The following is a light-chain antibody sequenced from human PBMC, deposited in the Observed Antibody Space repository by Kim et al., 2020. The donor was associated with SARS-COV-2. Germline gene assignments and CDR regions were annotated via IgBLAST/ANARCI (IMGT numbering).Light chain of an antibody. CDR1: NIGSKS. Sequence: SYELTQPPSASVAPGKTARISCGGNNIGSKSVHWYQQKPGQAPVLVISYDSDRPSGIPERFSGSNSGNTATLTISRVEAGDEADYYCQLWDDNSYHLIFGGGTQLTVL. CDR2: YDS. J-gene: IGLJ2*01. V-gene: IGLV3-21*04. CDR3: QLWDDNSYHLI.